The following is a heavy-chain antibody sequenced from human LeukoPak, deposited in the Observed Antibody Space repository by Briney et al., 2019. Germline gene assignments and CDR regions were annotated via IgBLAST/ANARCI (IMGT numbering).Heavy chain of an antibody. J-gene: IGHJ4*02. CDR3: ARLVVVTAGDY. D-gene: IGHD2-21*02. Sequence: GEALQISFQGSGYSFTSYWIGWVRPVPGKGVEWMGIIYPGESDTRYSPSFQGQVTISADKSISTAYLQWSSLKASDTAMYYCARLVVVTAGDYWGQGTLVTVSS. CDR1: GYSFTSYW. CDR2: IYPGESDT. V-gene: IGHV5-51*01.